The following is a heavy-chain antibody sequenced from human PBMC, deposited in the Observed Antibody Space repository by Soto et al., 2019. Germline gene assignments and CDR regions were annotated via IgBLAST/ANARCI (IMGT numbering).Heavy chain of an antibody. V-gene: IGHV4-59*01. CDR3: ARYNWGAMGAFDI. D-gene: IGHD1-1*01. J-gene: IGHJ3*02. CDR1: GGSISNYY. Sequence: SQTLCLSNTVAGGSISNYYCSWILQPPGKGLEWIGYIYYSGSTNYNPSLKSRVTISVDTSKNQFSLKLSSVTAADTAVYYCARYNWGAMGAFDIWGQGTMVTVSS. CDR2: IYYSGST.